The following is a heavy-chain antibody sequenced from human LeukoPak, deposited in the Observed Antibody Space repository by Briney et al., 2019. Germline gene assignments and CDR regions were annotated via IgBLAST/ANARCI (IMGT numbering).Heavy chain of an antibody. J-gene: IGHJ3*02. CDR2: IYTSGST. V-gene: IGHV4-4*07. Sequence: PSETLSLTCTVSGGSISSYYWSWIRQPAGKGLEWIGRIYTSGSTNYNPSLKSRVTISVDTSKNQFSLKLSSVTAADTAVYYCARRPAYYDFWSRSDAFDIWGQGTMVTVSS. D-gene: IGHD3-3*01. CDR3: ARRPAYYDFWSRSDAFDI. CDR1: GGSISSYY.